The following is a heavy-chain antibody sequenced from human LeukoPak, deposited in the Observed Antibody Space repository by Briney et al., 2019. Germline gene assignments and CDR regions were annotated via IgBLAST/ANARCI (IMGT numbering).Heavy chain of an antibody. CDR1: GFTFSSYA. CDR3: AKDRGRIYYYYAMDV. Sequence: GASLRLSCAASGFTFSSYAMSWVRQAPGKGLEWVSAISGSGGSTYYADSVKGRFTISRDNSKNTLYLQMNSLRAEDTAVYYCAKDRGRIYYYYAMDVWGQGTTVTVSS. J-gene: IGHJ6*02. D-gene: IGHD2-15*01. CDR2: ISGSGGST. V-gene: IGHV3-23*01.